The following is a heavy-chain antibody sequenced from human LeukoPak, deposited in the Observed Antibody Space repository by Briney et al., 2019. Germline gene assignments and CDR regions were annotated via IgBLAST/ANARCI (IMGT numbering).Heavy chain of an antibody. V-gene: IGHV3-30*18. CDR3: AKDTLDILTGYQQYFDY. Sequence: GGSLRLSCAASGFTFSSYGMHWVRQAPGKGLEWVAVISYDGSNKYYADSAKGRFTISRDNSKNTLYLQMNSLRAEDTAVYYCAKDTLDILTGYQQYFDYWGQGTLVTVSS. CDR2: ISYDGSNK. CDR1: GFTFSSYG. D-gene: IGHD3-9*01. J-gene: IGHJ4*02.